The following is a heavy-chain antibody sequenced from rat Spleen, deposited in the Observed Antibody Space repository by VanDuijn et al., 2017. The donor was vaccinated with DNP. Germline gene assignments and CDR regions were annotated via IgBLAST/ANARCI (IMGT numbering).Heavy chain of an antibody. V-gene: IGHV5-31*01. CDR3: ARHPLYGGYMYFDS. J-gene: IGHJ2*01. Sequence: EVRLVESGGDLVQPGRSLKLSCVASRFTFNNFWMTWFRQVPGKGLDWVASIRYAGDNKEYGDSGKGRFTISRDNGKNSLYLHMDSLKSEDTATYYCARHPLYGGYMYFDSWGQGVMVTVSS. D-gene: IGHD1-11*01. CDR2: IRYAGDNK. CDR1: RFTFNNFW.